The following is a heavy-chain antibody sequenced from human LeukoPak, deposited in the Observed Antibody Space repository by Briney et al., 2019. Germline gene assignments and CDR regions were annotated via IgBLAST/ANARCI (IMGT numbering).Heavy chain of an antibody. CDR2: IYYSGST. CDR3: ARGNYDILTGTGIYFDY. J-gene: IGHJ4*02. CDR1: GGSISSGGYY. V-gene: IGHV4-31*03. D-gene: IGHD3-9*01. Sequence: SETLSLTCTVSGGSISSGGYYWSWIRQHPGKGLEWIGYIYYSGSTYYNPSLKSRVTISVDRSKNQFSLKLSSVTAADTAVYYCARGNYDILTGTGIYFDYWGQGTLVTVSS.